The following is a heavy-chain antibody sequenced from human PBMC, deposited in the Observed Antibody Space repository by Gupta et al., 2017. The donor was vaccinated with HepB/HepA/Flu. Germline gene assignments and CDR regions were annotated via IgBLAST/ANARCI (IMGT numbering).Heavy chain of an antibody. J-gene: IGHJ4*02. D-gene: IGHD2-2*01. Sequence: EVRLVESGGGLVQPGGSLKISCEVSGSGFRYYELNWVCQAPGKGLEWVATITSSSIYIYYADSVKGRFTISRDNAQNSVYLHMASLRSDDTAVYFCVRDRSTTWRRGNYFDLWGQGTLVTVSS. CDR1: GSGFRYYE. CDR3: VRDRSTTWRRGNYFDL. V-gene: IGHV3-21*01. CDR2: ITSSSIYI.